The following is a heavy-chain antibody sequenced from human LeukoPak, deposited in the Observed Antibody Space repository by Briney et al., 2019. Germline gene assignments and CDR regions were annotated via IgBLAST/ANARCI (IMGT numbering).Heavy chain of an antibody. V-gene: IGHV4-61*05. D-gene: IGHD1-26*01. J-gene: IGHJ4*02. CDR3: ARLLSGSRGHFDY. CDR1: GGSTSSSSYY. CDR2: IYTSGST. Sequence: SETLSLTCTVSGGSTSSSSYYWGWIRQPPGKGLEWIGYIYTSGSTNYNPSLKSRVTISVDTSKNQFSLKLSSVTAADTAVYYCARLLSGSRGHFDYWGQGTLVTVSS.